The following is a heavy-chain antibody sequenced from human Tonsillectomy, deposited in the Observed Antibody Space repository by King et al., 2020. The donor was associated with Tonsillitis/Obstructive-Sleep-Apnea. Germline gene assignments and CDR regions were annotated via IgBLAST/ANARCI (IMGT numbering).Heavy chain of an antibody. CDR3: ARDSMSHYYDSRAYQTCDE. V-gene: IGHV1-18*01. Sequence: VQLVQSGAEVKKPGASVKVSCKASGYTFISYGISWVRQAPGQGLEWMGWISPYNGDTNYAQKLQDRVTMTTGTSTSTAYMELKSLRSDDTAVYYCARDSMSHYYDSRAYQTCDEWGQGTLVTVSS. CDR1: GYTFISYG. D-gene: IGHD3-22*01. J-gene: IGHJ4*02. CDR2: ISPYNGDT.